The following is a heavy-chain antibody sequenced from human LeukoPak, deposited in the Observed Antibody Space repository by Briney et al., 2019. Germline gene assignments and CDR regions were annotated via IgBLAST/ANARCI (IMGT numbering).Heavy chain of an antibody. Sequence: PSETLSLTCTVSGGSISSYYWSWIRQPAGKGLEWIGRIYTSGSTNYNPSLKSRVTMSVDTSKNQFSLKLSSVTAADTAVYYCARDTYYYDSSGYSGWFDPWGQGTLVTVSS. J-gene: IGHJ5*02. CDR1: GGSISSYY. CDR3: ARDTYYYDSSGYSGWFDP. CDR2: IYTSGST. D-gene: IGHD3-22*01. V-gene: IGHV4-4*07.